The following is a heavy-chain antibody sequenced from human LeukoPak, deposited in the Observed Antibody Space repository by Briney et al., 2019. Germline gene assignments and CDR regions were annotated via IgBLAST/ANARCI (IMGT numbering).Heavy chain of an antibody. V-gene: IGHV1-69*05. Sequence: GASVKVSCKASGGTFSSYAISWVRQAPGQGLEWMGGIIPIFGTANYAQKFQGRVTITTDESTSTAYMELRSLRSDDTAVYYCARVERYYYSSGYYPWGQGTLVTVSS. D-gene: IGHD3-22*01. CDR1: GGTFSSYA. CDR2: IIPIFGTA. CDR3: ARVERYYYSSGYYP. J-gene: IGHJ5*02.